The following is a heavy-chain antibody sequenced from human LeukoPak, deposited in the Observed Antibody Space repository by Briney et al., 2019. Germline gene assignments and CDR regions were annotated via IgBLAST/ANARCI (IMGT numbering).Heavy chain of an antibody. CDR1: AGSFSSYY. CDR3: ARVAVDYDIFTGYYIWWFDP. D-gene: IGHD3-9*01. CDR2: IYYSGRT. V-gene: IGHV4-59*01. Sequence: SEPLSLTCTVSAGSFSSYYWSWLRQPPGQGLEWIGYIYYSGRTTYNPSLTSRVTISVDTSQHLFPLKLSPATAADTAVYYCARVAVDYDIFTGYYIWWFDPWGQGTPVTVSS. J-gene: IGHJ5*02.